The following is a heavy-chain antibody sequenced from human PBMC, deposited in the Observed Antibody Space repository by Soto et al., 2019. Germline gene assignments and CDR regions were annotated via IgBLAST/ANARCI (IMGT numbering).Heavy chain of an antibody. CDR1: GFTFSSYA. J-gene: IGHJ6*02. V-gene: IGHV3-23*01. CDR2: ISGSGGST. CDR3: ALDPRGIAARPDYYYYYGMDV. D-gene: IGHD6-6*01. Sequence: EVQLLESGGGLVQPGGSLRLSCAASGFTFSSYAMSWVRQAPGKGLEWVSAISGSGGSTYYADSVKGRFTISRDNSKNTLYLQMNSLRAEDTAVYYCALDPRGIAARPDYYYYYGMDVWGQGTTVTVSS.